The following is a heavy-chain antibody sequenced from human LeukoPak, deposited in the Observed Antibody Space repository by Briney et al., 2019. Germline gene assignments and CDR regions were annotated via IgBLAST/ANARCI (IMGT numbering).Heavy chain of an antibody. CDR3: ARSPVVTPYWYFDL. V-gene: IGHV5-51*01. CDR2: IYPGDSDI. D-gene: IGHD4-23*01. Sequence: GESLKISCKGSPYSFTGYWIAWVRQMPGKAPEWMGIIYPGDSDIRYSPSFQGQVTISADKSTTTAYLQWSSLKASDTAMYYCARSPVVTPYWYFDLWGRGTLVTVSS. CDR1: PYSFTGYW. J-gene: IGHJ2*01.